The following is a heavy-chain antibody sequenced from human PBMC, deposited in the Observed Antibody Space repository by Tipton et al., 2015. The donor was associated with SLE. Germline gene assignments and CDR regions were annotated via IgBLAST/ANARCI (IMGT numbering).Heavy chain of an antibody. CDR1: GGSMTGSY. V-gene: IGHV4-59*01. CDR3: ARGARGNSYGSDEDFDY. J-gene: IGHJ4*02. Sequence: TLSLTCIVSGGSMTGSYWSWIRQPPGRGLEWIGYIYYTGSTHYNPSLKSRVTISVDTSKNQFSLRLSSVTTADTAVYYCARGARGNSYGSDEDFDYWGQGTLVTVSS. CDR2: IYYTGST. D-gene: IGHD5-18*01.